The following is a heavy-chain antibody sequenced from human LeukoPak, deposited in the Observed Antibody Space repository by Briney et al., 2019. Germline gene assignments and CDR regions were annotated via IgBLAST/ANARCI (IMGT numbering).Heavy chain of an antibody. Sequence: GGSLRLSCAVSGFTFSTKSMNWVRQAPGKGLEWVSYITADSGTTYYADSVKGRFTISRDNAKNSLYLQMNSLRDEDTAVYYCASRDYFDYWGQGTLVSVSS. V-gene: IGHV3-48*02. CDR1: GFTFSTKS. CDR3: ASRDYFDY. CDR2: ITADSGTT. J-gene: IGHJ4*02.